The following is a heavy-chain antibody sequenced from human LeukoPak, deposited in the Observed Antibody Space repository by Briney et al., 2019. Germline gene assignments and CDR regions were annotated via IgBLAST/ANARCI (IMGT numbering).Heavy chain of an antibody. J-gene: IGHJ5*02. D-gene: IGHD2-15*01. Sequence: SETLSLTCTVSGGSISSSSYYWGWIRQPPGKGLEWIGSIYYSGRTYYNPSLKSRVTISVDTSKNQFSLKLSSVTAADTAAYYCARAPDCSGGSCYSGNWFDPWGQGALVTVSS. V-gene: IGHV4-39*07. CDR3: ARAPDCSGGSCYSGNWFDP. CDR1: GGSISSSSYY. CDR2: IYYSGRT.